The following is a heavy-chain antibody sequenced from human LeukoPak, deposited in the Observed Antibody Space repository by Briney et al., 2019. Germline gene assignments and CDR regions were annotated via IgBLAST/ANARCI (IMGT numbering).Heavy chain of an antibody. CDR1: GFTFSNYA. CDR3: LRDATGAGDF. V-gene: IGHV3-64D*09. CDR2: ITSDGGTT. Sequence: AGGSLRLSCSASGFTFSNYAMRWVRQPPGKRLEYVSAITSDGGTTYYADSLKGRFTISRDNSKNTLYLQMSSLRTEDTAVYYCLRDATGAGDFWGQGNLVTVSS. J-gene: IGHJ4*02. D-gene: IGHD3-10*01.